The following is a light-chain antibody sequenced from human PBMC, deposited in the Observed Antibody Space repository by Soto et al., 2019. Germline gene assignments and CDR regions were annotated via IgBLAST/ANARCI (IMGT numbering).Light chain of an antibody. V-gene: IGKV3-20*01. CDR2: GAS. J-gene: IGKJ4*01. CDR3: QQYDSSPLT. CDR1: QSVSSSY. Sequence: EIVLTQSPGTLSLSPGERATLSCRASQSVSSSYLAWYQQKPGQAPRLLSYGASSRATGIPDRVSGSGSGTDFTLTISSLEPEDVAVYYCQQYDSSPLTFGGGTKVEIK.